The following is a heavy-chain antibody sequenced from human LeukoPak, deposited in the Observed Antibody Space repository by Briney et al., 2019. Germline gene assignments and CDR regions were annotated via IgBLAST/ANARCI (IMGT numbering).Heavy chain of an antibody. D-gene: IGHD6-13*01. V-gene: IGHV1-69*06. J-gene: IGHJ4*02. CDR1: GGTLSSYA. Sequence: GASVKVSCKASGGTLSSYAISWVRQAPGQWLEWMGGIIPIFGTANYAQKFQGRVTITADKSTSTAYMELSSLRSEDTAVYYCARNDAAAGAQFDYWGQGTLVTVSS. CDR3: ARNDAAAGAQFDY. CDR2: IIPIFGTA.